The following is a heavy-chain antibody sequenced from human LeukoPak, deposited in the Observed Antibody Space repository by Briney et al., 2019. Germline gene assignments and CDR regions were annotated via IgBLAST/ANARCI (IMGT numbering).Heavy chain of an antibody. V-gene: IGHV4-39*01. CDR3: ARLQDHGFFDY. J-gene: IGHJ4*02. CDR2: IYYSGST. CDR1: GGSISSSSYY. Sequence: PSQTLSLTCTVSGGSISSSSYYWGWIRQPPGKGLEWIGSIYYSGSTYYNPSLKSRVTISVDTSKNQFSLKLSSVTAADTAVYYCARLQDHGFFDYWGQGTLVTVSS. D-gene: IGHD4-17*01.